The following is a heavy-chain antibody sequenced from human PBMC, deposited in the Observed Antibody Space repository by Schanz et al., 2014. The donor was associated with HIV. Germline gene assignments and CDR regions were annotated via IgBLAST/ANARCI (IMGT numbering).Heavy chain of an antibody. Sequence: EVQLLEAGGGLVQPGGSLRLSCAAAGFSFSSYAMSWVRQAPRKGLQWVSSITDSGDKTDYTDSVKGRFTISRDNSRNTLFLQMDSLRVDDTAVYYCAQMGVFAAFDIWGHGTVVTVSS. CDR2: ITDSGDKT. CDR3: AQMGVFAAFDI. CDR1: GFSFSSYA. J-gene: IGHJ3*02. V-gene: IGHV3-23*01. D-gene: IGHD3-16*01.